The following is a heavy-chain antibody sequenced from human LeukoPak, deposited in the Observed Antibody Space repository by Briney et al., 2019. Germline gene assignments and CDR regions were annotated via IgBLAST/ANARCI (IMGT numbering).Heavy chain of an antibody. CDR2: INHSGST. CDR1: GGSFRGYY. V-gene: IGHV4-34*01. J-gene: IGHJ5*02. CDR3: ARGSGWYNWFDP. Sequence: SETLSLTCAVYGGSFRGYYWSWIRQPPGKGLEWIGEINHSGSTNYNPSLKSRVTISVDTSKNQFSLKLSSVTAADTAVYYCARGSGWYNWFDPWGQGTLVTVSS. D-gene: IGHD6-19*01.